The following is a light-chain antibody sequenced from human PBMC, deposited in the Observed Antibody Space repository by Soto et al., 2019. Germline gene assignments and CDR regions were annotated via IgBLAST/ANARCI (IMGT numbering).Light chain of an antibody. CDR2: KAP. CDR1: QSISSW. V-gene: IGKV1-5*03. CDR3: QQYNSYSWT. J-gene: IGKJ1*01. Sequence: DIQMTQSPSTLSASVGDRVTITCRASQSISSWLAWYQQKPGKAPKLLIYKAPSLENGVPSRFSGSGSGTEFTLSILRLQPDDFATYSCQQYNSYSWTFGQGTKVEIK.